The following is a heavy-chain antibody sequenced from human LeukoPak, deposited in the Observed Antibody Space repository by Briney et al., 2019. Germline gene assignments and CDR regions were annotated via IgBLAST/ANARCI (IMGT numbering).Heavy chain of an antibody. CDR3: GMSGDRVPLQDDVFDA. CDR2: IYPGDSGP. Sequence: GESLKISCRVSGYSFTSYCIGWVRQMPGKGLEWMGIIYPGDSGPTYSPSFQGQVTISVDKSINPAYLQWSSLQASDTAMYYCGMSGDRVPLQDDVFDAWGQGTMVTVST. J-gene: IGHJ3*01. D-gene: IGHD1-26*01. V-gene: IGHV5-51*01. CDR1: GYSFTSYC.